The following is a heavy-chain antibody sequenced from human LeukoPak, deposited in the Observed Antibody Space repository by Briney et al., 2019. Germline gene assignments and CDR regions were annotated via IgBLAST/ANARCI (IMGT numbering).Heavy chain of an antibody. CDR3: AKIAVAGTREYFQH. CDR1: GFTFSSYG. CDR2: IRYDGSNK. Sequence: GGSLRLSCAASGFTFSSYGMHWVRQAPGKGLEWVAFIRYDGSNKYYADSVKGRFTISRDNSKNTLYLQMNSLRAEDTAVYYCAKIAVAGTREYFQHWGQGTLVTVSS. D-gene: IGHD6-19*01. J-gene: IGHJ1*01. V-gene: IGHV3-30*02.